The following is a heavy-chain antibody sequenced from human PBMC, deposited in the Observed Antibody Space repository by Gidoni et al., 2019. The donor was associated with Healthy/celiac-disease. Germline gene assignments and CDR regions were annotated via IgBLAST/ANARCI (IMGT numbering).Heavy chain of an antibody. CDR2: IYYSGST. V-gene: IGHV4-39*01. CDR3: ARHVLSGGYAGRLDY. D-gene: IGHD5-12*01. J-gene: IGHJ4*02. Sequence: QLQLQESGPGLEKPSETPSLTGTVPGGPISSSSHYWGWIRQPPGKGLEWIGSIYYSGSTYSHPSLKSRVTISVDTSKNQFSLKLSSVTAADTAVYYCARHVLSGGYAGRLDYWGQGTLVTVSS. CDR1: GGPISSSSHY.